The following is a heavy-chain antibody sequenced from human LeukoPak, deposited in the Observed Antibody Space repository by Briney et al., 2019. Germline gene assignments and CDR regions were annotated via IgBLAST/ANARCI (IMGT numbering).Heavy chain of an antibody. Sequence: PGGSLRLSCAASGFTVSSNYMSWIRQAPGKGLEWVSYISSSGSTIYYADSVKGRFTISRDNAKNSLYLQMNSLRAEDTAVYYCARDSKTNLWFGESPTTNWFDPWGQGTLVTVSS. CDR1: GFTVSSNY. CDR2: ISSSGSTI. V-gene: IGHV3-11*01. D-gene: IGHD3-10*01. J-gene: IGHJ5*02. CDR3: ARDSKTNLWFGESPTTNWFDP.